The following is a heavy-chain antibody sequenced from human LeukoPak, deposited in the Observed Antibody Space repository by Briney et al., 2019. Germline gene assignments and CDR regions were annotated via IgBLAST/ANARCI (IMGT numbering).Heavy chain of an antibody. Sequence: ASVKVTCKASGYTFTSYGISWVRQPPAQGLEWMGWISAYNGNTTYAQKLQGRVTMTTDTSTSTAYMERRSLRSDVTAVYSGARDIAAGTDGVFDYWGEGTLVTVSS. J-gene: IGHJ4*02. V-gene: IGHV1-18*01. CDR3: ARDIAAGTDGVFDY. D-gene: IGHD6-13*01. CDR2: ISAYNGNT. CDR1: GYTFTSYG.